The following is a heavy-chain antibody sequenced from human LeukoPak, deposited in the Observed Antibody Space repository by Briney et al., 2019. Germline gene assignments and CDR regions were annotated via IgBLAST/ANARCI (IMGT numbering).Heavy chain of an antibody. V-gene: IGHV3-21*01. CDR3: ARARIAARSVTDAFDI. Sequence: PGGSLRLSCAASGFTFSSYSMNWVRQAPGKGLEWVSSISSSSSYIYYADSVKGRFTISRDNAKNSLYLQMNSLRAEDTAVYYCARARIAARSVTDAFDIWGQGTMVTVSS. J-gene: IGHJ3*02. CDR1: GFTFSSYS. CDR2: ISSSSSYI. D-gene: IGHD6-6*01.